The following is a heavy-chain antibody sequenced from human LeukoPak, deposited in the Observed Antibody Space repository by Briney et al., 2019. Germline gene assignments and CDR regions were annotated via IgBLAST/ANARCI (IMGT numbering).Heavy chain of an antibody. D-gene: IGHD2-2*01. CDR3: ARSRVEQAALVGYMDV. CDR2: IKQDGSEK. J-gene: IGHJ6*03. V-gene: IGHV3-7*01. Sequence: PGGSLRLSCAASGFTFSTYWMTWVRQAPGKGLEWVANIKQDGSEKYYVDSVKGRFTISRDNAKNSLYLQMNSLRAEDTAMYYCARSRVEQAALVGYMDVWGKGTTVTISS. CDR1: GFTFSTYW.